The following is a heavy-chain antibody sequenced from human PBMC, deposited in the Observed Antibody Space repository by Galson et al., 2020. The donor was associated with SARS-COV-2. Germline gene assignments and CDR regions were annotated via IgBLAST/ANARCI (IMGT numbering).Heavy chain of an antibody. Sequence: TGGSLRLSCAASGFTFSYYSMNWVRQAPGKGLEWVSSISSISNEIDYADSVKGRFTISRDNAKNSLYLQMNSLRAEDTAVYYCARVMQRWLQNGVDYWGQGTLVSVSS. J-gene: IGHJ4*02. D-gene: IGHD2-8*01. CDR1: GFTFSYYS. CDR2: ISSISNEI. CDR3: ARVMQRWLQNGVDY. V-gene: IGHV3-21*01.